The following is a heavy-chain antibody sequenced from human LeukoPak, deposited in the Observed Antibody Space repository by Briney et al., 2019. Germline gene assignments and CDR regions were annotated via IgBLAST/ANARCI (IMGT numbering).Heavy chain of an antibody. CDR2: ISYDGSNK. CDR1: GFTFSSYG. J-gene: IGHJ4*02. Sequence: GGSLRLSCAASGFTFSSYGMHWVRQAPGKGLEWVAAISYDGSNKYYADSVKGRFTISRDNSKNTLYLQMNSLRAEDTAVYYCAKDGDWIAAAGPDYWGQGTLVTVSS. V-gene: IGHV3-30*18. D-gene: IGHD6-13*01. CDR3: AKDGDWIAAAGPDY.